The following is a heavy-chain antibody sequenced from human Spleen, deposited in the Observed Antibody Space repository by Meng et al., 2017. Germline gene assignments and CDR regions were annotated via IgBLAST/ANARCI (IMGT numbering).Heavy chain of an antibody. V-gene: IGHV3-11*04. D-gene: IGHD4-23*01. CDR2: ISSSGSTI. Sequence: GESLKISCAASGFTFSDYYMSWIRQAPGKGLEWVSYISSSGSTIYYADSVKGRFTISRDNAKNSLYLQMNSLRAEDTAVYYCAREGSTVVTGGYFQHWGQGTLVTVSS. J-gene: IGHJ1*01. CDR1: GFTFSDYY. CDR3: AREGSTVVTGGYFQH.